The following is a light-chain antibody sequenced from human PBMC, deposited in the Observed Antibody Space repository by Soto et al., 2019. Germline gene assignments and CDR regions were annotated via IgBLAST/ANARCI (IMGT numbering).Light chain of an antibody. J-gene: IGLJ1*01. CDR3: TSYTSISTYV. V-gene: IGLV2-14*01. Sequence: QSALTQPASVSGPPEQSITISCTGTSSDVGAYNYVSWYQHHPGKAPRLVIYDVTNRPSGISDRFSGSKSGNTASLTISGLLAEDEADYYCTSYTSISTYVFGTGTKLTVL. CDR2: DVT. CDR1: SSDVGAYNY.